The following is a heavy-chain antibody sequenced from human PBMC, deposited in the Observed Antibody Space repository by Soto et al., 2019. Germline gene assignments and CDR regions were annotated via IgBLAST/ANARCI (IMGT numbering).Heavy chain of an antibody. CDR3: ASSYGDSMVDY. J-gene: IGHJ4*02. CDR2: IYYSGST. D-gene: IGHD4-17*01. V-gene: IGHV4-31*03. Sequence: SETLSLTCTVSGGSISSGGYYWSWIRQHPGKGLEWIGYIYYSGSTYYNPSLKSRVTISVDTSKNQFSLKLSSVTAADTAVYYCASSYGDSMVDYWGQGTLVTVSS. CDR1: GGSISSGGYY.